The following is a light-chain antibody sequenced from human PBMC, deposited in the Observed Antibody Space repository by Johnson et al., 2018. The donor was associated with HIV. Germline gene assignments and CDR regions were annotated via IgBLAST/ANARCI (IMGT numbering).Light chain of an antibody. CDR3: GTWDSSLSAGV. Sequence: QSVLTQPPSVSAAPGQKVTISCSGNRSNIGDNYVSWYQQLPGTAPKLLIYENNKRPSGIPDRFSASKSGTSATLGITGLQTGDEADYYCGTWDSSLSAGVFGTGTNVTVL. J-gene: IGLJ1*01. V-gene: IGLV1-51*02. CDR1: RSNIGDNY. CDR2: ENN.